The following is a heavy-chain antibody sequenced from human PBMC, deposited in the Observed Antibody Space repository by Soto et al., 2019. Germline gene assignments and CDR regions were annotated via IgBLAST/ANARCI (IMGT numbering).Heavy chain of an antibody. CDR2: IIPIFGTA. CDR3: ARDKDRVRLGGNYYDGMDV. V-gene: IGHV1-69*01. D-gene: IGHD5-12*01. J-gene: IGHJ6*02. CDR1: GGTFSSYA. Sequence: QVQLVQSGAEVMQPGSSVRVSCKASGGTFSSYAISWVRQAPGQGLAWMGGIIPIFGTADYAQKFQGRVTRTADESTTTANMEPSSQRSEDTAGYCGARDKDRVRLGGNYYDGMDVWGQGTTVTLSS.